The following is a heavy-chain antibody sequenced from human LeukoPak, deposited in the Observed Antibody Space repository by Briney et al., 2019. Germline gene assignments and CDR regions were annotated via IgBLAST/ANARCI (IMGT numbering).Heavy chain of an antibody. CDR2: ISSSSSYI. J-gene: IGHJ4*02. V-gene: IGHV3-21*01. D-gene: IGHD6-13*01. CDR3: ARDQVGSSWTGFDY. Sequence: GGSLRLSCAASGFTFSSYSMNWVRQAPGKGLEWVSSISSSSSYIYYADSVKGRFTISRDNAKNSLYLQMNSLRAEDTAVYYCARDQVGSSWTGFDYWGQGTLVTVSS. CDR1: GFTFSSYS.